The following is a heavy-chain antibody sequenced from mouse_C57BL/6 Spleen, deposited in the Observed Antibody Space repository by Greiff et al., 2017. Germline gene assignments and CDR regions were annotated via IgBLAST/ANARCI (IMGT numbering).Heavy chain of an antibody. CDR2: ISSGSSTI. Sequence: EVQRVESGGGLVKPGGSLKLSCAASGFTFSDYGMHWVRQAPEKGLEWVAYISSGSSTIYYADTVKGRFTISRDNAKNTLFLQMTSLRSEDTAMYYCAIPIYYGNYVWAMDYWGQGTSVTVSS. CDR1: GFTFSDYG. V-gene: IGHV5-17*01. J-gene: IGHJ4*01. CDR3: AIPIYYGNYVWAMDY. D-gene: IGHD2-1*01.